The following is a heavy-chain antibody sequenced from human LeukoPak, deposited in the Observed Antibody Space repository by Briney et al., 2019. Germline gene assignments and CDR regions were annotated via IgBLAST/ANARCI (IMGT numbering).Heavy chain of an antibody. J-gene: IGHJ4*02. CDR3: ARPIEPDSAMAPGDY. D-gene: IGHD5-18*01. V-gene: IGHV1-2*04. CDR1: GYTFTGYY. CDR2: INPNSGGT. Sequence: ASVKVSCKASGYTFTGYYMHWVRQAPGQGLEWMGWINPNSGGTNYAQEFQGWVTMTRDTSISTAYMELSRLRSDDTAVYYCARPIEPDSAMAPGDYWGQGTLVTVSS.